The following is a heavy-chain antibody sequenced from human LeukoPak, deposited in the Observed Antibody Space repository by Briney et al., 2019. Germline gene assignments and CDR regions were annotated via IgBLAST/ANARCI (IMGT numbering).Heavy chain of an antibody. CDR2: ISSYNGNT. CDR3: AKAGPPIHYYYMDV. V-gene: IGHV1-18*01. J-gene: IGHJ6*03. CDR1: GYIFTSYG. Sequence: ASVKVSCTASGYIFTSYGINWVRQAPGQGLEWMGWISSYNGNTHYAQILQGRVTMTTDTSTSTAYMELRSLRSDDTAVYYCAKAGPPIHYYYMDVWGKGTTVTISS.